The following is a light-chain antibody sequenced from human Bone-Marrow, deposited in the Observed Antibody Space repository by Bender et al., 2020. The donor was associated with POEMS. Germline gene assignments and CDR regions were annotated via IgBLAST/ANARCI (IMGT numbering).Light chain of an antibody. V-gene: IGLV4-69*01. CDR1: SGHSNYA. J-gene: IGLJ3*02. Sequence: QLVVTQSPSASASLGASVKLTCTLSSGHSNYAIAWHQQQPEKGPWYLMKLNSDGSHTKGDGIPDRFSGSSSGAERYLTISSLQSDDEADYYCQTWGTGIQVFGGGTKLTVV. CDR3: QTWGTGIQV. CDR2: LNSDGSH.